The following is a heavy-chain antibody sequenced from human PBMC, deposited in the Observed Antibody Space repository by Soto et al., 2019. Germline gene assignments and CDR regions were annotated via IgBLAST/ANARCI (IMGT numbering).Heavy chain of an antibody. CDR2: IYYSGST. CDR3: ARDGSPGRRPPYYVDY. V-gene: IGHV4-59*01. CDR1: GGSISSYC. D-gene: IGHD1-26*01. Sequence: TSETLSLTCTVSGGSISSYCWSWIRQPPGKGLEWIGYIYYSGSTNYNPALKSRVTISVDTSKNQFSLKLSSVTAADTAVYDCARDGSPGRRPPYYVDYWGQGTLVTVSS. J-gene: IGHJ4*02.